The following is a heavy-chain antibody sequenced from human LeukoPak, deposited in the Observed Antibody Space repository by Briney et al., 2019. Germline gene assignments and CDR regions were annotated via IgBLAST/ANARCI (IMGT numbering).Heavy chain of an antibody. CDR1: GYSFTSYW. J-gene: IGHJ4*02. Sequence: PGESLKISYKGSGYSFTSYWIGWVRQMPGKGLEWMGIIYPGDSDTTYRPSFQGQVTISADRSISTAYLQWSSLKASDSAMYYCARHVPHGSFFYFDLWGQGTLVTVSS. CDR2: IYPGDSDT. CDR3: ARHVPHGSFFYFDL. D-gene: IGHD1-26*01. V-gene: IGHV5-51*01.